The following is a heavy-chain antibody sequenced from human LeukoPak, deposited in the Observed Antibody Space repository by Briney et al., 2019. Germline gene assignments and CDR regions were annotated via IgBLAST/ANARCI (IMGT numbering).Heavy chain of an antibody. CDR3: ARGLDCSGGSCYYNWFDP. V-gene: IGHV1-3*01. CDR2: INAGNGNT. CDR1: GYTFTSYA. J-gene: IGHJ5*02. D-gene: IGHD2-15*01. Sequence: ASVKVSCKASGYTFTSYAIHWVRQAPGQRLECMGWINAGNGNTKYSQKFQGRITITRDTSAGTAYMELTSLRSEDTAVYYCARGLDCSGGSCYYNWFDPWGQGTLVTVSS.